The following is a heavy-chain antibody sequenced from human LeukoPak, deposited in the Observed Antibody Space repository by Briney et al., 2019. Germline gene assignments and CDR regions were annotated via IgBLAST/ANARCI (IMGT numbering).Heavy chain of an antibody. CDR1: GFTFSSCT. V-gene: IGHV3-23*01. CDR3: AKRPRSGDYWYFDL. CDR2: VSFSGDST. D-gene: IGHD2-21*01. Sequence: GGSLRLSCAASGFTFSSCTMTWVRQAPGKGLEWVSAVSFSGDSTYYADSVKGRFTISGDNSKNTLYLQMNSLRAEDTAVYYCAKRPRSGDYWYFDLWGRGTLVTVSS. J-gene: IGHJ2*01.